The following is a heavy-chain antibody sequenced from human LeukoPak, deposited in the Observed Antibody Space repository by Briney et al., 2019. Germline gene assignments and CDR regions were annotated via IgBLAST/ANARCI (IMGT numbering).Heavy chain of an antibody. D-gene: IGHD1-1*01. J-gene: IGHJ4*02. CDR3: ARDHNYAFDN. V-gene: IGHV3-48*01. CDR1: GFPFIEYS. CDR2: IGIDSGKT. Sequence: PGGSLRLPCTASGFPFIEYSMNWVRQVPGKGLEWIAYIGIDSGKTRYADSVRGRFTISADKTRNSLYLQMNSLRVEDTAVYFCARDHNYAFDNWGQGTLVSVAS.